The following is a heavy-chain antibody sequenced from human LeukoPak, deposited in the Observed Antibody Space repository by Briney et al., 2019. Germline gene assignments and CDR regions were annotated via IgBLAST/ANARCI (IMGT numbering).Heavy chain of an antibody. CDR3: ARDSQDHWGSYRSLDY. Sequence: GGSLRLSCAASGFTFSSYGMNWVRQAPGMGLEWVSYISSSANTIYYADSVKGRFTISRDSAKNSLYLHMNSPRAEDTAVYYCARDSQDHWGSYRSLDYWGQGILVTVSS. V-gene: IGHV3-48*03. CDR1: GFTFSSYG. D-gene: IGHD3-16*02. CDR2: ISSSANTI. J-gene: IGHJ4*02.